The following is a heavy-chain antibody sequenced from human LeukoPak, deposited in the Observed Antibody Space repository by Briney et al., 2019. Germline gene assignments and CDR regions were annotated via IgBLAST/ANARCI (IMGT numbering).Heavy chain of an antibody. CDR1: GFTLTSHG. J-gene: IGHJ4*02. CDR3: TRAMVREWEPNISDS. CDR2: ITSSGAV. Sequence: GESLRLSCAASGFTLTSHGMNWIRQAPVRGLEWVSSITSSGAVYYADSVKGRFTISRDSANNSLYLQMSSLRAEDKALYYCTRAMVREWEPNISDSWGQGTLVTVSS. V-gene: IGHV3-21*01. D-gene: IGHD1-26*01.